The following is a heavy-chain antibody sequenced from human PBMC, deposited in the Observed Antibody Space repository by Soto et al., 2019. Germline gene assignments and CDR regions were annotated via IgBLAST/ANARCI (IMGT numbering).Heavy chain of an antibody. CDR2: INPNSGGT. CDR1: GYTFIDLY. CDR3: ARTPTPTHGDSNKNNFLDP. J-gene: IGHJ5*02. Sequence: ASVKVSCKTSGYTFIDLYMHWVRQAPGQGLEWMGWINPNSGGTKYAQNFQGCVSMTRDTSISTAYMELSRLRHDDTAIYYCARTPTPTHGDSNKNNFLDPWGQGTLVTVSS. D-gene: IGHD3-10*01. V-gene: IGHV1-2*04.